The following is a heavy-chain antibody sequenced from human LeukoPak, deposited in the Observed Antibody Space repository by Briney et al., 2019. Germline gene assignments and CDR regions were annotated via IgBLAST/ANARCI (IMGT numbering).Heavy chain of an antibody. J-gene: IGHJ1*01. D-gene: IGHD3-3*01. CDR2: IYYSGST. Sequence: SSETLSLTCTVSGGSISSYYWNWIRQPPGKGLEWIGYIYYSGSTNYNPSLKSRVTISVDRSKNRFSLKLSSVTAADTAVYYCARSRGVLDYFHHWGQGTLVTVSS. CDR1: GGSISSYY. V-gene: IGHV4-59*01. CDR3: ARSRGVLDYFHH.